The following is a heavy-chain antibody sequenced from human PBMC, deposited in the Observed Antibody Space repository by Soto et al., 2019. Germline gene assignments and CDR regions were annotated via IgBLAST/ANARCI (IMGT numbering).Heavy chain of an antibody. CDR3: ASHRHGGLFAALRNYYSGMDV. Sequence: GGWLRRSSAASGCTLSRYWMSWFPQAPGKWRGWVANIQQAGTEKYYVDDVKYRFTIYRDNAKNTLYLQINRLRAEDTAVYYRASHRHGGLFAALRNYYSGMDVWGQGTTVTVSS. D-gene: IGHD3-3*01. CDR2: IQQAGTEK. V-gene: IGHV3-7*03. J-gene: IGHJ6*02. CDR1: GCTLSRYW.